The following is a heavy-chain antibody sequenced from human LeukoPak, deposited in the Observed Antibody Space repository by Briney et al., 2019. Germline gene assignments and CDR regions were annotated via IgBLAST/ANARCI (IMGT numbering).Heavy chain of an antibody. D-gene: IGHD4-17*01. V-gene: IGHV3-7*01. CDR3: ARDPPWGSDYGDY. CDR2: IKQDGSEK. Sequence: GGSLRLSCAASGFTFSSYWMSWVRQAPGKGLEWVANIKQDGSEKYYVDSVKGRFTISRDNSKNTLYLQMNSLRAEDTAVYYCARDPPWGSDYGDYWGQGTLVTVSS. J-gene: IGHJ4*02. CDR1: GFTFSSYW.